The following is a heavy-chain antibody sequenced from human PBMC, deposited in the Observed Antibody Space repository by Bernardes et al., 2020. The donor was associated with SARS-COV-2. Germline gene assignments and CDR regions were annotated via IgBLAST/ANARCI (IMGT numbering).Heavy chain of an antibody. J-gene: IGHJ2*01. D-gene: IGHD5-12*01. CDR1: GGTFSSYA. V-gene: IGHV1-69*04. CDR2: IIPILGIA. CDR3: ARVRGYRCYGSNWYFDL. Sequence: SVKVSCKASGGTFSSYAISWVRQAPGQGLEWMGRIIPILGIANYAQKFQGRVTITADKSTSTAYMELSSLRSEDTAVYYCARVRGYRCYGSNWYFDLWGRGTLVTVSS.